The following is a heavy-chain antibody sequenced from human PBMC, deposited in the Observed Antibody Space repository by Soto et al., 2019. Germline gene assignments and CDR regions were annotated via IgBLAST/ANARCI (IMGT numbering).Heavy chain of an antibody. D-gene: IGHD4-4*01. V-gene: IGHV1-69*02. Sequence: QVQLVQSGAEVKKPGSSVKVSCKASGGTFSSYTISWVRQAPGQWREWMGRISPILGIANYAQKFQGRVTLTADKSTSAAYMELTSLRSEDTAVYYCASYQGTTVKVYWGQGTLVTVSS. CDR3: ASYQGTTVKVY. CDR1: GGTFSSYT. CDR2: ISPILGIA. J-gene: IGHJ4*02.